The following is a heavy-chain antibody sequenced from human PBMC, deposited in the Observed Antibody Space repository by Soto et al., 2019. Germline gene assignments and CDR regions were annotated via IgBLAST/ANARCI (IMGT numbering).Heavy chain of an antibody. D-gene: IGHD6-6*01. V-gene: IGHV3-7*01. CDR1: GFTFSSYW. CDR3: ARGFLQLGLGY. CDR2: IKQDGSEK. J-gene: IGHJ4*02. Sequence: EVQLVKSGRGLVQPGGSLRLSCAASGFTFSSYWMSWVRQAPGKGLEWVANIKQDGSEKYYVDSVKGRFTISRDKAKKSLYLQMNSLRAEDTAVYYCARGFLQLGLGYWGQGTLVTVSS.